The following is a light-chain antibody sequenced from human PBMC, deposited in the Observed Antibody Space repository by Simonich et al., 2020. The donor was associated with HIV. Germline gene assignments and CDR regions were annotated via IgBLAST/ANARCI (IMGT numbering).Light chain of an antibody. Sequence: EIVMTQSLATLSVSPGERATLSCRASQSVSSNLAWYQQKPGLAPRLLIYGASSRATVVPATCSVSGSWTEFTLTISSMQSEDFAIYYCQQYNNWPPGYTFGQGTKLEIK. J-gene: IGKJ2*01. V-gene: IGKV3-15*01. CDR1: QSVSSN. CDR2: GAS. CDR3: QQYNNWPPGYT.